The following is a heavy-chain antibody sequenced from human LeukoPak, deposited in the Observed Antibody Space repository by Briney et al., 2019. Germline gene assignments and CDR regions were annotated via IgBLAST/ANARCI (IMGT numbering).Heavy chain of an antibody. V-gene: IGHV3-74*01. D-gene: IGHD3-22*01. CDR1: GFTFSSYW. Sequence: GGSLRLSCAASGFTFSSYWMHWVRQVPGKGLVWVSHINSDGSSTTYADSVKGRFTISRDNAKSTLHLQMNSLRAEDTAVYYCARGNWDSSGYTDGFFDYWGQETLVTVSS. J-gene: IGHJ4*02. CDR3: ARGNWDSSGYTDGFFDY. CDR2: INSDGSST.